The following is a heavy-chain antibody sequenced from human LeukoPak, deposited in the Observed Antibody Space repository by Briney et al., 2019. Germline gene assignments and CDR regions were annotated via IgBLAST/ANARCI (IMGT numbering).Heavy chain of an antibody. Sequence: GGSLRLSCVASGFTFSSYGMHWVRQAPGKGLEWVAVISYDGSNKYYADSVKGRFTISGDNSKNTVYLQMNSLRAEDTAVYYCAKGNWSTEGGHNWFDPWGQGTPVTVSS. CDR3: AKGNWSTEGGHNWFDP. D-gene: IGHD3-16*01. J-gene: IGHJ5*02. CDR2: ISYDGSNK. CDR1: GFTFSSYG. V-gene: IGHV3-30*18.